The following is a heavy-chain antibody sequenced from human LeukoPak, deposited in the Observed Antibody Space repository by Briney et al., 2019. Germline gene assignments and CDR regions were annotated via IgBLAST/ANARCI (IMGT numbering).Heavy chain of an antibody. Sequence: GGSLRLSCATSGFTFSNSAMTWVRQAPGKGLDWVSIITDNGYHTFYADSVRGRFTISRDESKNTLYLQMNSLRADDTAVYYCATVGGSCSSPNCYAYFDYWGQGTLVTVSS. J-gene: IGHJ4*02. CDR3: ATVGGSCSSPNCYAYFDY. CDR1: GFTFSNSA. CDR2: ITDNGYHT. D-gene: IGHD2-2*01. V-gene: IGHV3-23*01.